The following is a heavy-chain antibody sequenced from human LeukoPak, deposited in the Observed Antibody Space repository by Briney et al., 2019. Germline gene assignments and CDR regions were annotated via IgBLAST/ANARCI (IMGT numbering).Heavy chain of an antibody. V-gene: IGHV4-59*01. J-gene: IGHJ3*02. CDR1: GGSISSYY. CDR2: IYYSGST. D-gene: IGHD3-22*01. Sequence: PSETLSLTCTVSGGSISSYYWSWIRQPPGKGLEWIGYIYYSGSTNYNPSLKSRVTISVDTSKNQFSLKLSSVTAADTAVYYCARDQWYYYDSSGYSVAFDIWGQGTMVTVSS. CDR3: ARDQWYYYDSSGYSVAFDI.